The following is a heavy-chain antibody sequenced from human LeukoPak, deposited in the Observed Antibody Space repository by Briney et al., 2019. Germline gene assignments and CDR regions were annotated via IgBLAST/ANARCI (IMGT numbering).Heavy chain of an antibody. CDR3: TRRIAAAGNPSNFDY. CDR2: IRSKANSYAT. D-gene: IGHD6-13*01. V-gene: IGHV3-73*01. J-gene: IGHJ4*02. Sequence: GGSLRLSCAASGFTFSGSAMHWVRQASGKGLEWVGRIRSKANSYATAYAASVKGRFTISRDDSKNTAYLQMNSLKTEDTAVYYCTRRIAAAGNPSNFDYWGQGTLVTVSS. CDR1: GFTFSGSA.